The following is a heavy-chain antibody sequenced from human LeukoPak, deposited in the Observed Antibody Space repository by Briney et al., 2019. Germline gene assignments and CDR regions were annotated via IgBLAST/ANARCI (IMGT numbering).Heavy chain of an antibody. CDR2: IWYGGSNK. V-gene: IGHV3-30*04. CDR1: GFTFSSYT. D-gene: IGHD2-2*01. J-gene: IGHJ4*02. CDR3: AKGGFLGYCSGTMCPFEY. Sequence: GGSLRLSCAASGFTFSSYTMHWVRQAPGKGLEWVAVIWYGGSNKYYADSVKGRFTISRDNSKNTLYLQMNSLRAEDTAVYYCAKGGFLGYCSGTMCPFEYWGQGTLVTVSS.